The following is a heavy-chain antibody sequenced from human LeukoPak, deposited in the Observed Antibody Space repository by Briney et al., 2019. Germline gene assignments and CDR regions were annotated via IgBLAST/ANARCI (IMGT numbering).Heavy chain of an antibody. CDR3: ARDRGLILYPPHDFDY. V-gene: IGHV3-9*01. D-gene: IGHD2-8*01. CDR1: GFTFDDYA. J-gene: IGHJ4*02. CDR2: ISWNSGSI. Sequence: GGSLRLSCAASGFTFDDYAMHWVRQAPGKVLEWVSGISWNSGSIGYADSVKGRFTISRDNAKNSLYLQMNSLRAEDTAMYYCARDRGLILYPPHDFDYWGQGTLVTVSS.